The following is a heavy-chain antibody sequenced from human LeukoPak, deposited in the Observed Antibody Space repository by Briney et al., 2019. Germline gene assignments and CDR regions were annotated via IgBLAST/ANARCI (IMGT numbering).Heavy chain of an antibody. V-gene: IGHV1-69*13. CDR2: IIPIFGTA. Sequence: SVKVSCKASGGSFSSYAISWVRQAPGQGLEWMGRIIPIFGTANYAQKFQGRVTMTADESTSTAYMELSSLRSEDTAVCYCGSTAAGTITYWGQGTLVTVSS. D-gene: IGHD6-13*01. CDR1: GGSFSSYA. CDR3: GSTAAGTITY. J-gene: IGHJ4*02.